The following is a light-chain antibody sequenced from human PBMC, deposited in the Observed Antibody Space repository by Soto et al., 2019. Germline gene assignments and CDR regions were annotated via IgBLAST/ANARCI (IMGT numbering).Light chain of an antibody. CDR3: LQYYTYSWT. CDR1: QSISNY. CDR2: AAS. Sequence: DIQMTQSPSSLSASLGERVTITCRASQSISNYLNWFQQKPGEAPKLLIYAASSLPSGVPSRFSGSGSGTDFTLTISSLQSEDFASYYCLQYYTYSWTFGQGTKVDIK. V-gene: IGKV1-39*01. J-gene: IGKJ1*01.